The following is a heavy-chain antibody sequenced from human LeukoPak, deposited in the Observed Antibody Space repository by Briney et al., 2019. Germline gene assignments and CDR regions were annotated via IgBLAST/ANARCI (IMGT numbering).Heavy chain of an antibody. CDR1: GGSFSGYY. J-gene: IGHJ4*02. Sequence: SETLSLTCAVYGGSFSGYYWSWIRQPPGKGLEWIGEINHSGGTTYNPSLKSRVTISVDTSKNQFSLKLSSVTAADTAVYYCATDLWFGELLSVYWGQGTLVTVSS. CDR2: INHSGGT. CDR3: ATDLWFGELLSVY. V-gene: IGHV4-34*01. D-gene: IGHD3-10*01.